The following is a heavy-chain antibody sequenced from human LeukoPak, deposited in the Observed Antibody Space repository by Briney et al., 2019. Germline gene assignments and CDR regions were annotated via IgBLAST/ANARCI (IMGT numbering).Heavy chain of an antibody. CDR1: GFTFSSYA. CDR3: ASLATIIIVPTATPHDYFDP. CDR2: ISYDGSNK. Sequence: PGGSLRLSCAASGFTFSSYAMHWVRQAPGKGLEWVAVISYDGSNKYYADSLKGRFTISRDNSKNTLSLQMNSLRVEDTAVYYCASLATIIIVPTATPHDYFDPWGQGTVVTVSS. D-gene: IGHD2-2*01. V-gene: IGHV3-30-3*01. J-gene: IGHJ5*02.